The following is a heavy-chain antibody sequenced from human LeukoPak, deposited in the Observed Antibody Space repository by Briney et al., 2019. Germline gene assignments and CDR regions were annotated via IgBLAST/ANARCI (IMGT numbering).Heavy chain of an antibody. D-gene: IGHD2-21*02. CDR2: IIPIFGTA. V-gene: IGHV1-69*05. J-gene: IGHJ4*02. CDR1: GGTFSRYA. CDR3: AREGVVTAMNSYYFDY. Sequence: ASVKVSCKASGGTFSRYAISWVRQAPGQGHEWMGGIIPIFGTANYAQKFQGRVTITTDESTSTAYMELSSLRSEDTAVYYCAREGVVTAMNSYYFDYWGQGTLVTVSS.